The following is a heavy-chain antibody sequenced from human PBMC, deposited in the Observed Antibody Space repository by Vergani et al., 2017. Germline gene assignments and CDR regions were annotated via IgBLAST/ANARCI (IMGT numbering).Heavy chain of an antibody. D-gene: IGHD3-10*01. CDR3: VKSFSASGEF. Sequence: EVQLLESGGSLVQPGKSLKLSCVGSGFTFSKSAMSWVRQAPGKGLEWVSAIRSTGSAYYADSVKGRFTVSRDNSKNTVFLQMDGLRDEDTAVYYCVKSFSASGEFWGQGSLVTVSS. V-gene: IGHV3-23*01. J-gene: IGHJ4*02. CDR2: IRSTGSA. CDR1: GFTFSKSA.